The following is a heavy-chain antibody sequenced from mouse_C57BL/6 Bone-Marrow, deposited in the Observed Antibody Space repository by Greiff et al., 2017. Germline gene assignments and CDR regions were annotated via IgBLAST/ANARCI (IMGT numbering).Heavy chain of an antibody. Sequence: EVKLVESGGGLVKPGGSLKLSCAASGFTFSDSGMHWVRQAPEKGLEWVAYISSGSSTIYYADTVQGRFTISRDNAKNTLFLQMTSLRSEDTAMYYCARPIYYGNYYAMDYWGQGTSVTVSS. D-gene: IGHD2-1*01. V-gene: IGHV5-17*01. CDR3: ARPIYYGNYYAMDY. CDR1: GFTFSDSG. J-gene: IGHJ4*01. CDR2: ISSGSSTI.